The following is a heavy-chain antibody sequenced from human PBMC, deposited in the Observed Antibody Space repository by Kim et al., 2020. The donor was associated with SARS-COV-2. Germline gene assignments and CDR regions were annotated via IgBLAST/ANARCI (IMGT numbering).Heavy chain of an antibody. CDR3: ARLGVTMVRGVSGGMAYYYYYMDV. Sequence: SETLSLTCTVSGGSISSYYWSWIRQPPGKGLEWIGYIYYSGSTNYNPSLKSRVTISVDTSKNQFSLKLSSVTAADTAVYYCARLGVTMVRGVSGGMAYYYYYMDVWGKGTTVTVSS. CDR2: IYYSGST. D-gene: IGHD3-10*01. J-gene: IGHJ6*03. CDR1: GGSISSYY. V-gene: IGHV4-59*08.